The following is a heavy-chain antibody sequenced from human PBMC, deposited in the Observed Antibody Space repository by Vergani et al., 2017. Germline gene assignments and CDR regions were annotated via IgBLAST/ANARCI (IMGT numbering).Heavy chain of an antibody. Sequence: QVQLQESGPGLVKPSQTLSLTCTVSGGSISSGGYYWSWIRQHPGKGLEWIGYIYYSGSTYYNPSLTSRVTISVDTSKNQFSLKLSSVTAADTAVYYCARVWEYCTNGVCYTRWFDPWGQGTLVTVSS. V-gene: IGHV4-31*03. CDR1: GGSISSGGYY. CDR3: ARVWEYCTNGVCYTRWFDP. D-gene: IGHD2-8*01. J-gene: IGHJ5*02. CDR2: IYYSGST.